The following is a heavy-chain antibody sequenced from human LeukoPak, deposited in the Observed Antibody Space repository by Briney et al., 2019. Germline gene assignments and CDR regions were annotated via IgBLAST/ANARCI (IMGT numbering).Heavy chain of an antibody. CDR1: GVTCSSYS. J-gene: IGHJ4*02. CDR2: ISSSSSYI. D-gene: IGHD6-19*01. V-gene: IGHV3-21*01. CDR3: TRGMGGWYPDY. Sequence: GVSLRRARQTAGVTCSSYSMNWVRPAPGKGLEWVSSISSSSSYIYYADSVKGRFTISRDNARNSLYLQMNSLRAEDTAVYYCTRGMGGWYPDYWGQGTLVTVSS.